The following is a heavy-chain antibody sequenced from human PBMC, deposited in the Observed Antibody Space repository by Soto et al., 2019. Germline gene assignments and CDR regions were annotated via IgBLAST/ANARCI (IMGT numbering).Heavy chain of an antibody. Sequence: QVQLQESGPGLVKPSGTLSLTCAVSGGSFTSNNWCTWVRQPPGQGLGWIGEIYRTGSTNYNPSLKSPVTIALDKSENQFSLKVTSLTAADTAVYYCASRDPGTSVDYWGQGTLVTVSS. V-gene: IGHV4-4*02. J-gene: IGHJ4*02. CDR2: IYRTGST. CDR1: GGSFTSNNW. CDR3: ASRDPGTSVDY. D-gene: IGHD1-7*01.